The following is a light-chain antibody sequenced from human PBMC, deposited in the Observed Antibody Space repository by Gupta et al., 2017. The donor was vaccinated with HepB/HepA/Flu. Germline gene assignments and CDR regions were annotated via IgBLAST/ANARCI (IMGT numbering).Light chain of an antibody. V-gene: IGKV3-20*01. CDR2: GAS. J-gene: IGKJ5*01. CDR1: QSVDTDY. CDR3: QQYGSSPIT. Sequence: EIVLTQCPGTLSLSPGRRAALSCRASQSVDTDYVAWYQQKPGQATRLLNYGASSRATGIPDRFSASGSGTDFTLTISMLEPEDVTVYCCQQYGSSPITFGQGTRLEIK.